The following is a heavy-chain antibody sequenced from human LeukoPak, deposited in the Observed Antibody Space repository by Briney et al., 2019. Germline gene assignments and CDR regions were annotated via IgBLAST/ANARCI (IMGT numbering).Heavy chain of an antibody. CDR1: GFTVSSSY. V-gene: IGHV3-53*01. D-gene: IGHD1-26*01. J-gene: IGHJ3*02. CDR3: AKRGDTLQAFDI. CDR2: IYSGGTT. Sequence: GGSLRLSCAASGFTVSSSYMSWVRQAPGKGLEWVSIIYSGGTTYYADSVRGRFTISRDNSKNTLYLQLNSLRAEDTAVYYCAKRGDTLQAFDIWGQGTMVTVSS.